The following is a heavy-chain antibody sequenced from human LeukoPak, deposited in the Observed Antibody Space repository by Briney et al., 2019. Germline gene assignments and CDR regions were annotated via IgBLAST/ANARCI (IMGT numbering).Heavy chain of an antibody. Sequence: GGFLRLSCAASGFTFSRHAMSWVRQAPGKGLEWVSGNSGSGGFTYYADSVKGRFTISRDNSKNTLYLQMNSLRAEDTAVYYCATAYYYDSRGYDPLDYWGQGTLVTVSS. J-gene: IGHJ4*02. CDR2: NSGSGGFT. D-gene: IGHD3-22*01. V-gene: IGHV3-23*01. CDR3: ATAYYYDSRGYDPLDY. CDR1: GFTFSRHA.